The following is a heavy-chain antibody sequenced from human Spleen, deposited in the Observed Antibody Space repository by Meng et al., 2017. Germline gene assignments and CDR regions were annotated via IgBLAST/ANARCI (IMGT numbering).Heavy chain of an antibody. CDR1: SGSISRGNFY. D-gene: IGHD2-21*01. Sequence: LRLSCTVSSGSISRGNFYWTWIRQPAWKGLEWIGRIYSSGSTDYNPSLKSRVTISVDTSKNQFSLKLSSVTAADTSVYYCARVGKGSNLFGGHYCESWGQGTLVTVSS. V-gene: IGHV4-61*02. J-gene: IGHJ4*02. CDR2: IYSSGST. CDR3: ARVGKGSNLFGGHYCES.